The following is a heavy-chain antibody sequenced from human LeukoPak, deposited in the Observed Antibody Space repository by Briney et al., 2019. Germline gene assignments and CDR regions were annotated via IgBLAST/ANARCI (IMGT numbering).Heavy chain of an antibody. J-gene: IGHJ4*02. CDR1: GYTFTDYY. Sequence: ASVKVSCKASGYTFTDYYMHWVRQAPGQGLEWMGWINPNSGGTNFAHKFQGRVAMTRDTSISTACMELGSLRSDDTAVYYCARARWQLVPYFDSWGQGTLVTVSS. V-gene: IGHV1-2*07. CDR3: ARARWQLVPYFDS. D-gene: IGHD6-6*01. CDR2: INPNSGGT.